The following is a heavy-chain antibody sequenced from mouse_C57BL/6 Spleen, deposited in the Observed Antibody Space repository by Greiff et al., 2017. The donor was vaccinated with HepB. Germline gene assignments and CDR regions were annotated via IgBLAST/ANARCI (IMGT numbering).Heavy chain of an antibody. CDR2: INPNNGGT. CDR3: ARSYGSSYVDWYFDV. J-gene: IGHJ1*03. Sequence: VQLKQSGPELVKPGASVKISCKASGYTFTDYYMNWVKQSHGKSLEWIGDINPNNGGTSYNQKFKGKATLTVDKSSSTAYMELRSLTSEDSAVYYCARSYGSSYVDWYFDVWGTGTTVTVSS. D-gene: IGHD1-1*01. CDR1: GYTFTDYY. V-gene: IGHV1-26*01.